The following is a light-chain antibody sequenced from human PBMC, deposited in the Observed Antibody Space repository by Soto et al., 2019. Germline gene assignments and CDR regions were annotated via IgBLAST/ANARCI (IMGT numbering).Light chain of an antibody. CDR1: QNIDKW. CDR2: DAS. Sequence: DIQMTQSPSTLSASVGDRVSITCRASQNIDKWLAWYQKKPQKAPKLLIFDASTLESGVPSRFSGSGSGTEFTLTISSLQTDDFATYYCQQYNTYQGTFGPGTKVEIK. J-gene: IGKJ1*01. V-gene: IGKV1-5*01. CDR3: QQYNTYQGT.